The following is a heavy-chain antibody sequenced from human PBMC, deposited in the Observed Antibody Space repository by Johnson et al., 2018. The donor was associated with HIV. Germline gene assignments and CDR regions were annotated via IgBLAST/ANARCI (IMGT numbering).Heavy chain of an antibody. J-gene: IGHJ3*01. V-gene: IGHV3-74*02. CDR3: ARSGPTWAFDF. Sequence: DVQVVESGGGVVQPGRSLRLSCAASGFTFSSYWMHWVRQAPGKGLVWVSRISSDGSSTNYADSVKGRFTISRDNAKNTMFVQMNSLRAEDTAVYYCARSGPTWAFDFWGQGTMVTVSS. D-gene: IGHD3-10*01. CDR2: ISSDGSST. CDR1: GFTFSSYW.